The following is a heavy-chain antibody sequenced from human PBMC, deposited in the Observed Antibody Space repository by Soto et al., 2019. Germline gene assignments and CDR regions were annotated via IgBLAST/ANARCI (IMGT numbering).Heavy chain of an antibody. Sequence: ASVKVSCKASGGTFSSYAISWVRQAPGQGLEWMGGIIPIFGTANYAQKFQGRVTMTRNTSISTAYMELSSLRAEDTAVYYCARSIAVAGTPEFDYWGQGTLVTVSS. D-gene: IGHD6-19*01. J-gene: IGHJ4*02. CDR1: GGTFSSYA. CDR3: ARSIAVAGTPEFDY. CDR2: IIPIFGTA. V-gene: IGHV1-69*05.